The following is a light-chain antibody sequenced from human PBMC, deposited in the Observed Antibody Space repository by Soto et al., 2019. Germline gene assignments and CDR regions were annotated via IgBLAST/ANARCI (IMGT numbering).Light chain of an antibody. Sequence: EIQMTKSPSSLSASVGDRVTITCGASKSSSSSLIAYQLKPGRAANLLMHGASYLKSGVPTRFSGSGSGTDFTLTISSLQPEDFATSYCQQTYTTPAITFGQGTRLEIK. CDR2: GAS. J-gene: IGKJ5*01. CDR1: KSSSSS. CDR3: QQTYTTPAIT. V-gene: IGKV1-39*01.